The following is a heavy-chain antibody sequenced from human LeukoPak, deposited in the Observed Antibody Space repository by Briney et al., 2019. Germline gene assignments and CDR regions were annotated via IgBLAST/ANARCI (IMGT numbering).Heavy chain of an antibody. Sequence: SETLSLTCTVSGGSISSGSYYWSWIRQPAGKGLEWIGRIYTSGSTNYNPSLKSRVTISVDTSKNQFSLKLSSVTAADTAVYYCARRRSSSWYGASYFDYWGQGTLVTVSS. V-gene: IGHV4-61*02. CDR1: GGSISSGSYY. CDR3: ARRRSSSWYGASYFDY. J-gene: IGHJ4*02. D-gene: IGHD6-13*01. CDR2: IYTSGST.